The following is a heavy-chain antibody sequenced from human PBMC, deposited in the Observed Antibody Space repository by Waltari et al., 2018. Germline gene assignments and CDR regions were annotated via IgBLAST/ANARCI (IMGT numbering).Heavy chain of an antibody. Sequence: QVPLVQSGAEVKKPGAAVQVSCKSSGYPFPSYDITRVPQATGQGTEWMGWMNPNSGKTGYAQKFQGRVTMTRNTSISTAYMELSSLRSEDTAVYYCASLTDYENFDYWGQGTLVTVSS. CDR2: MNPNSGKT. V-gene: IGHV1-8*01. CDR1: GYPFPSYD. J-gene: IGHJ4*02. CDR3: ASLTDYENFDY. D-gene: IGHD4-17*01.